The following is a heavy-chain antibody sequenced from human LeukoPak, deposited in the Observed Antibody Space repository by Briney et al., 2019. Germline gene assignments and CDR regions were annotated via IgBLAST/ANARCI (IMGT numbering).Heavy chain of an antibody. CDR3: AKMGLLWLETYYFDY. J-gene: IGHJ4*02. CDR1: GFTFSSYW. V-gene: IGHV3-74*01. CDR2: INSDGSST. D-gene: IGHD3-10*01. Sequence: GGSLRLSCAASGFTFSSYWMHWVRQAPGKGLVWVSRINSDGSSTSYADSVKGRFTISRDNAKNTLYLQMNSLRAEDTAVYYCAKMGLLWLETYYFDYWGQGTLVTVSS.